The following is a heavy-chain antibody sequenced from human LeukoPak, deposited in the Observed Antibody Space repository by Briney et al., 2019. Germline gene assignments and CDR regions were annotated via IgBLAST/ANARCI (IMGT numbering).Heavy chain of an antibody. V-gene: IGHV1-18*01. J-gene: IGHJ3*02. Sequence: ASVKVSCKASGCTFSSYAISWVRPPPGQGLEWMGWISAYNGNTNYAQKLQGRVTMTTHTSTSTAYMELRSLRSDDTAVYYCARDLRVLRYFDWTPGFDAFDIWGQGTMVTVSS. D-gene: IGHD3-9*01. CDR2: ISAYNGNT. CDR1: GCTFSSYA. CDR3: ARDLRVLRYFDWTPGFDAFDI.